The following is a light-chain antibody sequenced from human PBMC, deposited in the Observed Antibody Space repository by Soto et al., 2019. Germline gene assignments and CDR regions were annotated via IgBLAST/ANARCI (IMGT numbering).Light chain of an antibody. CDR3: QQRSSWPRT. V-gene: IGKV1-9*01. J-gene: IGKJ2*01. CDR2: DAS. Sequence: IQLTQSPSSLSASVGDRVTITCRASQGISSYLGWYQQKPGKAPNLLIYDASTLHSGVPSRFSGGGSGTDFTLTISSLQPEDFATYYCQQRSSWPRTFGQGTKLEIK. CDR1: QGISSY.